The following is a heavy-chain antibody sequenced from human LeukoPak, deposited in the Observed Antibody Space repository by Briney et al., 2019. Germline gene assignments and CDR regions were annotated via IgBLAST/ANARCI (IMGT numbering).Heavy chain of an antibody. CDR2: IGIDSGNT. J-gene: IGHJ4*02. D-gene: IGHD5-24*01. CDR1: GFTFSDYS. Sequence: HPGGSLRLSCAAPGFTFSDYSMNWVRQAPGKGLEWISYIGIDSGNTNYADSVKGRFTISGDKAKNSLYLQMNSLRVEDTAVYYCARDYKYAFDNWGQGTLVTVSS. CDR3: ARDYKYAFDN. V-gene: IGHV3-48*01.